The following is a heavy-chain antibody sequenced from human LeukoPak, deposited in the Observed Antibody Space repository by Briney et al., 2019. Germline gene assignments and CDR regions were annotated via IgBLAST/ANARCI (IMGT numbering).Heavy chain of an antibody. CDR1: GGSISSGGYY. CDR2: IYYSGGT. V-gene: IGHV4-31*03. D-gene: IGHD3-16*02. CDR3: ATYVWESYRREAINWFDL. J-gene: IGHJ5*02. Sequence: PSETLSLTCTVSGGSISSGGYYWSWVRQHPGKGLEWIGYIYYSGGTFYNPSLKSRVTISVDMSKNQFFLKLSSVTAADTAVYYCATYVWESYRREAINWFDLWGQGTLVTVSS.